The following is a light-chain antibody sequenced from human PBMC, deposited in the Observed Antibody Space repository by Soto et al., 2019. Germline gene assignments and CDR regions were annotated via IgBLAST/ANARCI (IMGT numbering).Light chain of an antibody. Sequence: QSALTQPASVSGSPGQSISISCTGTSSDIGGYDYVSWYQQHPGKAPKLLIYDVNYRPSGVSSRFSGSKSDNTASLTISGLRTEDEAHYYCTSYSTSSTLVVFGGGTQLTVL. V-gene: IGLV2-14*01. CDR1: SSDIGGYDY. CDR2: DVN. J-gene: IGLJ3*02. CDR3: TSYSTSSTLVV.